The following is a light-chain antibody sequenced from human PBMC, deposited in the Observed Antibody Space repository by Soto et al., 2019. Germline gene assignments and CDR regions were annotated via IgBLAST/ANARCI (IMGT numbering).Light chain of an antibody. CDR2: LNSDGSH. CDR3: QTWGYGIVV. CDR1: SGHSNYA. V-gene: IGLV4-69*01. Sequence: QLVLTQSPSAYASLGASVKLTCTLSSGHSNYAIAWHQQQSEKGPRYLMKLNSDGSHSKGDGIPDRFSGSSSGAERYLTISSLQSEEEADYYCQTWGYGIVVFGGGTKLTVL. J-gene: IGLJ2*01.